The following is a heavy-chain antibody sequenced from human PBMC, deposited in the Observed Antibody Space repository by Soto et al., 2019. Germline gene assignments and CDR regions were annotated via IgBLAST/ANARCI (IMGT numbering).Heavy chain of an antibody. D-gene: IGHD5-12*01. Sequence: QVQLVQSGAEVKKPGSSVKVSCKASGGTFSSYAISWVRQAPGQGLEWMGGIIPIFGTANYAQKFQGRVTITADKSTSTAYMELSSQRSEDTAVYYCAREGDGYNSVSYYYYGMDVWGQGTTVTVSS. CDR2: IIPIFGTA. V-gene: IGHV1-69*06. CDR1: GGTFSSYA. J-gene: IGHJ6*02. CDR3: AREGDGYNSVSYYYYGMDV.